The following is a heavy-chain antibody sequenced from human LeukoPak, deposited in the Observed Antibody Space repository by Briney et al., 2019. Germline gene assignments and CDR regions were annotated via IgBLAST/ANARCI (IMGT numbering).Heavy chain of an antibody. J-gene: IGHJ5*02. D-gene: IGHD3-10*01. V-gene: IGHV4-39*01. CDR3: ARQRGFYGSGTYYLNWFNP. Sequence: SETLSLTCTVSGGSISSTSYYWGWTRQPPGKGLEWIGSIYYSGSTYYNPSLKRRVTISVDTSKNQFSLELNSVTAADTAVYYCARQRGFYGSGTYYLNWFNPWGQGTLVTVSS. CDR1: GGSISSTSYY. CDR2: IYYSGST.